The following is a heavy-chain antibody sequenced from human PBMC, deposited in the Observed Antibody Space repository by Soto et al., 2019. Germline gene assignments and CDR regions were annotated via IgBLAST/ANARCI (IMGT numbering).Heavy chain of an antibody. CDR2: ISGSGGST. J-gene: IGHJ6*02. V-gene: IGHV3-23*01. D-gene: IGHD3-3*01. CDR3: AKGLVWSGYYSNYYYGMDV. Sequence: GGSLRLSCAASGFTFSSYAMSWVRQAPGKGLEWVSAISGSGGSTYYADSVKGRFTISRDNSKNTLYLQMNSLRAEDTAVYYCAKGLVWSGYYSNYYYGMDVWGQGTTVTVSS. CDR1: GFTFSSYA.